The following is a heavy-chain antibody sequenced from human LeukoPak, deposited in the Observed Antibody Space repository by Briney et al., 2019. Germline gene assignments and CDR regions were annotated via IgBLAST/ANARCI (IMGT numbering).Heavy chain of an antibody. CDR1: GGSISSYY. J-gene: IGHJ4*02. V-gene: IGHV4-59*12. D-gene: IGHD5-18*01. Sequence: SETLSLTCTVSGGSISSYYWSWIRQPPGKGLEWIGYIYYSGSTYYNPSLKSRVTISVDTSKNQFSLKLSSVTAADTAVYYCARDYQGGYGDKTVDYWGQGTLVTVSS. CDR3: ARDYQGGYGDKTVDY. CDR2: IYYSGST.